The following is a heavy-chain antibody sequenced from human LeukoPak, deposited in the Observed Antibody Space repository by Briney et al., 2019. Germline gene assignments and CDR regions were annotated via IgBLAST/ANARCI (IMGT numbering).Heavy chain of an antibody. D-gene: IGHD1-26*01. J-gene: IGHJ4*02. V-gene: IGHV1-2*02. CDR3: AREGGSNEKDFDY. CDR2: INPNSGGT. Sequence: ASVKVSCKASGYTFTGYYMHWVRQAPGQVLEWMGWINPNSGGTNYAQKFQGRVTMTRDTSISTAYMELSRLRSDDTAVYYCAREGGSNEKDFDYWGQGTLVTVSS. CDR1: GYTFTGYY.